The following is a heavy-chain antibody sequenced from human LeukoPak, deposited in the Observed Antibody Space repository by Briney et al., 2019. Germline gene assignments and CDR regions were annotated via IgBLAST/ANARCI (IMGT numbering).Heavy chain of an antibody. D-gene: IGHD6-6*01. V-gene: IGHV3-21*01. Sequence: GGSLRLSCAASGFTFSSYAMHWVRQAPGKGLEWVSSISSSSSYIYYADSVKGRFTISRDNAKNSLYLQMNSLRAEDTAVYYCARSPYSSSSLFDYWGQGTLVTVSS. CDR1: GFTFSSYA. CDR2: ISSSSSYI. J-gene: IGHJ4*02. CDR3: ARSPYSSSSLFDY.